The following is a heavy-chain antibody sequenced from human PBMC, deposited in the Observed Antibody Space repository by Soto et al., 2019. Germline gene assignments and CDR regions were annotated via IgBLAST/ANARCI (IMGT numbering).Heavy chain of an antibody. CDR2: IGGSGTNT. J-gene: IGHJ4*02. Sequence: EVQLLDSGGGLVQPGGSLRLSCVASGLTFSSYAMSWVRQVPGKGLEWVSLIGGSGTNTYYADSVKGRFTISKDNSKNTLYLQMNSLRAEDTAVYYCAKVDYGDSFDYWGQGTTVTVSS. CDR1: GLTFSSYA. V-gene: IGHV3-23*01. D-gene: IGHD4-17*01. CDR3: AKVDYGDSFDY.